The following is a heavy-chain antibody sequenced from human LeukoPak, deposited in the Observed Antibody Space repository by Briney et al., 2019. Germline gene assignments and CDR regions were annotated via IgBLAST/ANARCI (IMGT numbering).Heavy chain of an antibody. J-gene: IGHJ4*02. Sequence: GGSLRLSCAASGFTFSRHTMNWVRQAPGKGLEWVSSISSTGSYIYYAESLKGRFTVSRDNAKNYVYLQMNSLRVDDTAVYYYARAERLLEWLLDSWGQGTLVTVSS. CDR3: ARAERLLEWLLDS. CDR2: ISSTGSYI. D-gene: IGHD3-3*01. CDR1: GFTFSRHT. V-gene: IGHV3-21*01.